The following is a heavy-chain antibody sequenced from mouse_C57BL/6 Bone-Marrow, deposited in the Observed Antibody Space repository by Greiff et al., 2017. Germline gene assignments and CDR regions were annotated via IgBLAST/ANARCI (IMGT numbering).Heavy chain of an antibody. Sequence: LVESGAELVRPGTSVKVSCKASGYAFTNYLIEWVKQRPGQGLEWIGVINPGSGGTNYKEKFKGKATLTADKSSSTAYMQLSSLTSEDSAVYFCARGRYYYGSSPVWGTGTTVTVSS. CDR3: ARGRYYYGSSPV. V-gene: IGHV1-54*01. D-gene: IGHD1-1*01. CDR1: GYAFTNYL. J-gene: IGHJ1*03. CDR2: INPGSGGT.